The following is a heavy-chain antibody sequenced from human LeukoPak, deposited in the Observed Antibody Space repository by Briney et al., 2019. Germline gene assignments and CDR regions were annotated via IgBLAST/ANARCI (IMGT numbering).Heavy chain of an antibody. V-gene: IGHV4-34*01. Sequence: PSETLSLSCAVYGGSFSGYYWNWIRQPPGKGLEWIGEINHGGDTNYNPSLKSRVTISVDTSKNQFSLKLSSVTAAETAVYYCARVSGGYNFNWGQGTLVTVSS. CDR1: GGSFSGYY. CDR3: ARVSGGYNFN. CDR2: INHGGDT. J-gene: IGHJ4*02. D-gene: IGHD5-24*01.